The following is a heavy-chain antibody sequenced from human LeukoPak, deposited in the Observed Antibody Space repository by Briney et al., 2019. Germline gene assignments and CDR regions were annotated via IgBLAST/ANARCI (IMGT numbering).Heavy chain of an antibody. CDR2: IYTSGST. V-gene: IGHV4-61*02. CDR1: GGSISSGSYY. J-gene: IGHJ4*02. Sequence: PSETLSLTCTVSGGSISSGSYYWSWIRQPAGKGLEWIGRIYTSGSTNYNPSLKSRVTISVDTSKNQFSLKLSSVTAADTAVYYCAREQRWIQPFDYWGQGTLVTVSS. CDR3: AREQRWIQPFDY. D-gene: IGHD5-24*01.